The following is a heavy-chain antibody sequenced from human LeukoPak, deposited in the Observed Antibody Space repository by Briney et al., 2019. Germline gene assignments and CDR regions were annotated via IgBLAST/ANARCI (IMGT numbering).Heavy chain of an antibody. V-gene: IGHV3-21*01. CDR1: GFTFSSYS. D-gene: IGHD3-10*01. Sequence: GGSLRLSCAASGFTFSSYSMNWVRQAPGQGLEWVSSISSSSSYIYYADSVKGRFTISRDNAKNSLYLQMNSLRAEDTAVYYCARDSLGVALDYWGQGTLVTVSS. CDR2: ISSSSSYI. CDR3: ARDSLGVALDY. J-gene: IGHJ4*02.